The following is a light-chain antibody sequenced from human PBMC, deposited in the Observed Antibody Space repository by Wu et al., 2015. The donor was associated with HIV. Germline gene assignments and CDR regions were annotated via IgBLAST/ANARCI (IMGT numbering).Light chain of an antibody. CDR1: QSVSSSY. CDR2: GAS. Sequence: EIVLTQSPGTLSLSPGERATLSCRASQSVSSSYLAWYQQKPGQAPRLLTYGASSRATGIPDRFSGSGSGTDFTLTISRLEPEDFAVYYCQQYGSSPPFTFGPGTKVDIK. J-gene: IGKJ3*01. CDR3: QQYGSSPPFT. V-gene: IGKV3-20*01.